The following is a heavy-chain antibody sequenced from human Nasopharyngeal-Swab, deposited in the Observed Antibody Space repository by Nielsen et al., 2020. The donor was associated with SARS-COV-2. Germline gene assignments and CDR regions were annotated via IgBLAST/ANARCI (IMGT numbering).Heavy chain of an antibody. CDR2: IKQDGSAI. V-gene: IGHV3-7*01. Sequence: GESLKISCAASGFTFNTYWMSWVRQAPGKGLEWVANIKQDGSAIYYADSMKGRFTISRDNAKSLLYLQMNSLRGEDTAVYYCARDSHLGGFDHWGQGSQVTVSS. CDR3: ARDSHLGGFDH. J-gene: IGHJ4*02. CDR1: GFTFNTYW. D-gene: IGHD3-16*01.